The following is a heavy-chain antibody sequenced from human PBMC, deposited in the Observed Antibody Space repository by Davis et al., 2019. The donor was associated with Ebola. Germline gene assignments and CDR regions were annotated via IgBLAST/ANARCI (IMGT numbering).Heavy chain of an antibody. CDR3: ARDGVAGYCPCDY. Sequence: GESLKISCAASGFTFRSYSMNWVRQAPGKGLEWVSYISSSSSTIYYADSVKGRFTISRDNSKNSLYLQMNSLRAEDTAVYYCARDGVAGYCPCDYWGQGTLVTVSS. D-gene: IGHD3-9*01. V-gene: IGHV3-48*01. J-gene: IGHJ4*02. CDR2: ISSSSSTI. CDR1: GFTFRSYS.